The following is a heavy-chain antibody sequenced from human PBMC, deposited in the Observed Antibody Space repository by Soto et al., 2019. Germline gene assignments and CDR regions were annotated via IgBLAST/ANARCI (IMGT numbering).Heavy chain of an antibody. V-gene: IGHV1-69*01. D-gene: IGHD1-1*01. Sequence: QVQLVQSGAEVKKPGSSVKVSCKASGGTFSSYAISWVRQAPGQGREWMGGIIPIFGTANYAQKFQGRVTITADESTSTADMELSSLRSEDTAVYYCARGVQYNWNAGAGYFDYWGQGTLVTVSS. CDR3: ARGVQYNWNAGAGYFDY. CDR1: GGTFSSYA. CDR2: IIPIFGTA. J-gene: IGHJ4*02.